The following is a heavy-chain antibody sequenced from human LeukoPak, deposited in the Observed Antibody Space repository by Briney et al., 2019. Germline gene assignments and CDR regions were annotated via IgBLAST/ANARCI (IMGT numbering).Heavy chain of an antibody. D-gene: IGHD5-24*01. V-gene: IGHV3-74*01. CDR2: ISHDGII. CDR3: ARDWVYKIDY. CDR1: GFTFSSYV. J-gene: IGHJ4*01. Sequence: GGSLRLSCETAGFTFSSYVMHWVRRTPGKGLVWVSRISHDGIISYADSVKDRFTISRDNAKNTLTLQMNSLRVEDTAVYFCARDWVYKIDYWGRGTLVTVSS.